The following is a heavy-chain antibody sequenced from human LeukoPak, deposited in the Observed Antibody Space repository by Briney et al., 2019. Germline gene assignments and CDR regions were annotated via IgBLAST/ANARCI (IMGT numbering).Heavy chain of an antibody. Sequence: SETLSLTCRVSGGSVSSGNHYWSWIRQPPGKGLEWIGYVDYSGSTSYNPSLKRRVTISVDTSKNQFSLEVMYLTAADTAVYYCARGIRTGYGYWGQGTLVTVSS. CDR2: VDYSGST. CDR3: ARGIRTGYGY. CDR1: GGSVSSGNHY. D-gene: IGHD5-12*01. V-gene: IGHV4-61*01. J-gene: IGHJ4*02.